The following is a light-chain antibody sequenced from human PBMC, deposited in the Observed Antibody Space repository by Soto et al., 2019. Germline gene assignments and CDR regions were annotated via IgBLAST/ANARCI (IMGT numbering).Light chain of an antibody. Sequence: GDRVTITCQASHDITNYLNWYQHKPGKAPKLLIYGASNLETGVPSRFSGSGSGTDFTFTISSLQPEDIATYYCQYCDYLPLFGPGTKVDIK. CDR2: GAS. CDR3: QYCDYLPL. CDR1: HDITNY. J-gene: IGKJ3*01. V-gene: IGKV1-33*01.